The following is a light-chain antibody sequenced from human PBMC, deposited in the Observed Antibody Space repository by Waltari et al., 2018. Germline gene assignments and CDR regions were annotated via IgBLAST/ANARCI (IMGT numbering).Light chain of an antibody. CDR3: QHYSSYLVT. V-gene: IGKV1-5*01. CDR1: QSISGW. CDR2: DVS. J-gene: IGKJ4*01. Sequence: DILMTQSPSTLSASVGDRVTITCRASQSISGWLAWSQQQPGKAPKILISDVSSLESGVPSRFSGSGSGTKFTLTISSLQPDDFATYYCQHYSSYLVTFGEGTKVEI.